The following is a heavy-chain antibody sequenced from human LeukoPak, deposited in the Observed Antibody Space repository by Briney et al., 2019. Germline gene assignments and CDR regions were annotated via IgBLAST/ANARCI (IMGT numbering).Heavy chain of an antibody. CDR3: ATGIVATTASDY. CDR2: INPNSGGT. Sequence: ASVKVSCKASGYTFTGCYMHWMRQAPRQGLEWMGWINPNSGGTNYAQKFQGRVTMTRDTSISTAYMELSRLRSDDTAVYYCATGIVATTASDYWGQGTLVTVSS. J-gene: IGHJ4*02. CDR1: GYTFTGCY. D-gene: IGHD5-12*01. V-gene: IGHV1-2*02.